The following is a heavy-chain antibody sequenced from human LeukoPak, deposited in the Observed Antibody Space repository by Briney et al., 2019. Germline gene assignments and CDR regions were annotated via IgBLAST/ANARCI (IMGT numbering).Heavy chain of an antibody. J-gene: IGHJ4*02. CDR2: ICWICGTI. CDR3: AKDLDSSSSGFDY. Sequence: PGGSLRVSCAASAFTFDDYAMHWVRQAPGTGLEWVSGICWICGTIGYADSVKGRLTISRDNAQNSLYLQMNSLRAEDTALYYCAKDLDSSSSGFDYWGQGTLVTVSS. V-gene: IGHV3-9*01. CDR1: AFTFDDYA. D-gene: IGHD6-6*01.